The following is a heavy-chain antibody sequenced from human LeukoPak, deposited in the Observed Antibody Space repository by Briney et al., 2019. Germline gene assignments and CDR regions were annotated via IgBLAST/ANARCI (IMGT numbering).Heavy chain of an antibody. CDR1: GFTFSSYS. J-gene: IGHJ4*02. CDR2: ISSSSSYI. CDR3: ARGIAGGNPARY. D-gene: IGHD1-26*01. V-gene: IGHV3-21*01. Sequence: PGGSLRLSCAASGFTFSSYSMTWVRQAPGKGLEWVSSISSSSSYIYYADSVKGRFAISRDNAKNSLYLQMNSLRAEDTAVYYCARGIAGGNPARYWGQGTLVTVSS.